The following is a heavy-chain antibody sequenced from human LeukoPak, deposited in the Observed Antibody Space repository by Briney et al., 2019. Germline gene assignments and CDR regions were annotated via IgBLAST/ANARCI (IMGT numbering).Heavy chain of an antibody. Sequence: GGSLRLSCVASGLTFSKNSMSWFRQPPGKGLELVAHINEEGGARYYVDSLEGRFTISRDNAKNSLYLQMNSLRVEDTSLYYCVSDGLAYWGQATLVTVSS. J-gene: IGHJ4*02. CDR1: GLTFSKNS. CDR3: VSDGLAY. CDR2: INEEGGAR. V-gene: IGHV3-7*01.